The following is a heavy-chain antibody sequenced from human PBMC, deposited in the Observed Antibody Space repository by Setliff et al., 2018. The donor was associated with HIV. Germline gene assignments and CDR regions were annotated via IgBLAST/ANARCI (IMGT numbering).Heavy chain of an antibody. J-gene: IGHJ5*02. CDR1: GGSFSSGQYY. D-gene: IGHD3-10*01. Sequence: SETLSLTCTVSGGSFSSGQYYWTWIRQPAGKGLEWIGHTHSSGSSRYNPSLESRVTISVDPSKNQFSLKLSSVTAADTAVYYCATYADRESNRFDPWGQGILVTVSS. CDR3: ATYADRESNRFDP. CDR2: THSSGSS. V-gene: IGHV4-61*09.